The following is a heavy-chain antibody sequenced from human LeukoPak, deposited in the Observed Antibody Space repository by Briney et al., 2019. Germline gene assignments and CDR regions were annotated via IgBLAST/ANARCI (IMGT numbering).Heavy chain of an antibody. CDR1: GGSFSGYY. D-gene: IGHD3-16*02. CDR3: ARGGTVGVFGAFDI. J-gene: IGHJ3*02. Sequence: SETLSLTCAVYGGSFSGYYWSWIRQPPGKGLEWIGYVYYSGSTNYNPSLKSRVTISVDTSKNQFSLKLSSVTAADTAMFYCARGGTVGVFGAFDIWSQGAMVTVSS. V-gene: IGHV4-59*01. CDR2: VYYSGST.